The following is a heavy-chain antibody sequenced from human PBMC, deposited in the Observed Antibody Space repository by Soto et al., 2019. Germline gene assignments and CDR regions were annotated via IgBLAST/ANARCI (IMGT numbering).Heavy chain of an antibody. CDR1: GYTFTSYG. Sequence: GASVKVSCKASGYTFTSYGISWVRQAPGQGLEWMGWISAYNGNTNYAQKLQGRVTMTTDTSTSTAYMELRSLRSDDTAVYYCARGSPYSSSSENYYYYYGMDVWGQGTTVTVSS. D-gene: IGHD6-6*01. CDR2: ISAYNGNT. J-gene: IGHJ6*02. CDR3: ARGSPYSSSSENYYYYYGMDV. V-gene: IGHV1-18*01.